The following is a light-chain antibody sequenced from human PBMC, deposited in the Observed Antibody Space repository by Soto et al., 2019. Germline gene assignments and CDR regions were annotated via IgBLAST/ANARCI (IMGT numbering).Light chain of an antibody. J-gene: IGKJ1*01. V-gene: IGKV3-20*01. CDR1: ESLTRGS. CDR3: QQYARSPWT. CDR2: GAS. Sequence: EIVLTQSLGTLSLSPGERATLSCRASESLTRGSLAWYQQKPGQTPRLLIHGASSRANGIPDRFSGSGSGTDFTLTISRLEPEDFAVYWCQQYARSPWTFGQGTKVEIK.